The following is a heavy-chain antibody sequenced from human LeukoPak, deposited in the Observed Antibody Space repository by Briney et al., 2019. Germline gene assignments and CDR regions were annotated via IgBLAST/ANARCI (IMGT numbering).Heavy chain of an antibody. D-gene: IGHD3-16*01. V-gene: IGHV1-18*01. J-gene: IGHJ5*02. Sequence: GASVKVSCKATGDTSTNYAIVWGRQAPGQGLEWMGWIGAFNGYTNYAQKLQGRVTLTTDTSTSTVYMHLRSLRPDDTAVYYCAREMGARAWFDPWGQGTLVTVSS. CDR3: AREMGARAWFDP. CDR2: IGAFNGYT. CDR1: GDTSTNYA.